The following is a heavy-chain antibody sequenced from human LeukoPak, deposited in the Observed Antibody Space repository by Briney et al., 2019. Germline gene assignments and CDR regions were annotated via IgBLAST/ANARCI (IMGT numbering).Heavy chain of an antibody. Sequence: ASVKVSCKASVDTFSSYAISWVPQAPGQGLEWMVGIIPIFGTANYAQKFQGRDTITADESTSTAYMELSSLRSEDTAVYYCARDGVGATSVYWGQGTLVTVSS. V-gene: IGHV1-69*13. D-gene: IGHD1-26*01. CDR2: IIPIFGTA. CDR3: ARDGVGATSVY. CDR1: VDTFSSYA. J-gene: IGHJ4*02.